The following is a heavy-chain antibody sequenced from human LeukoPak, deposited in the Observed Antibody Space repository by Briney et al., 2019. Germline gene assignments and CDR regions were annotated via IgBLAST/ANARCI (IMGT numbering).Heavy chain of an antibody. Sequence: PSETLSLTCTVSGGSISSGGYYWSWIRQHPGKGLEWIGEINHSGSTNYNPSLKSRVTISVDTSKNQFSLKLSSVTAADTAVYYCASLRLGVVAATGAFDIWGQGTMVTVSS. J-gene: IGHJ3*02. CDR1: GGSISSGGYY. CDR2: INHSGST. D-gene: IGHD2-15*01. CDR3: ASLRLGVVAATGAFDI. V-gene: IGHV4-31*03.